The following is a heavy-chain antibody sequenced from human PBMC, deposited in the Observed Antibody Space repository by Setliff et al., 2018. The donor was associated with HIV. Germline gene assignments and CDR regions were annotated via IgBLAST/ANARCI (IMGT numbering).Heavy chain of an antibody. V-gene: IGHV3-30*02. Sequence: SLRLSCAASVFTFNNYGMIWVRQAPGKGLEWVAFIRYDGSQKYYVDSVKGRFTISRDNSKNTLYLQMNSLRVEDTAVYYCAKDVCSGAYCYAYYYYGMDVWGQGTMVTVSS. CDR2: IRYDGSQK. CDR3: AKDVCSGAYCYAYYYYGMDV. J-gene: IGHJ6*02. D-gene: IGHD2-15*01. CDR1: VFTFNNYG.